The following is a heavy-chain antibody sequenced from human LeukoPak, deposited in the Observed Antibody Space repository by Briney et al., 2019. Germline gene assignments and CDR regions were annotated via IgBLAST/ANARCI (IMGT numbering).Heavy chain of an antibody. CDR3: ARDGAVNGAFDI. J-gene: IGHJ3*02. CDR2: IIPIFGTA. V-gene: IGHV1-69*13. CDR1: GGTFSSYA. Sequence: SVKVSCKASGGTFSSYAISWVRQAPGQGLEWMGGIIPIFGTANYAQKFQGRVTITADESTSTAYMELSSLRSEDTAVYYCARDGAVNGAFDIWGQGTMVTVSS. D-gene: IGHD2-8*01.